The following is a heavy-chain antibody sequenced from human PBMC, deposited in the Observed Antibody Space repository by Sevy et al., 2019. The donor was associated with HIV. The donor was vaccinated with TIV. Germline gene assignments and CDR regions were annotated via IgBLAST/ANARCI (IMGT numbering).Heavy chain of an antibody. CDR3: ARDCSSTSCLWGLDV. J-gene: IGHJ6*02. V-gene: IGHV3-7*03. CDR2: IKKDGSEK. Sequence: GGSLRLSCAASGFTFSTYWMSWVRQAPGKGLEWVANIKKDGSEKYYVDSVKGRFTISRHNANNSLYLQMNSLRVEDTALYYCARDCSSTSCLWGLDVWGQGTSVTVSS. CDR1: GFTFSTYW. D-gene: IGHD2-2*01.